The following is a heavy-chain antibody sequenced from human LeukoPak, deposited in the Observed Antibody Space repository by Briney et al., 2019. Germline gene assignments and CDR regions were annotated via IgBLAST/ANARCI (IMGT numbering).Heavy chain of an antibody. CDR3: AKDLREYSSSPDYFDY. D-gene: IGHD6-6*01. V-gene: IGHV3-23*01. Sequence: GGSLRLSCAASGFTFSSSAMSWVRQVPGKGLEWVSGISASGGSTYHADSVKGRFTISRDNSKNTLYLQMYSLRAEDTAVYYCAKDLREYSSSPDYFDYWGQGTLVTVSS. J-gene: IGHJ4*02. CDR2: ISASGGST. CDR1: GFTFSSSA.